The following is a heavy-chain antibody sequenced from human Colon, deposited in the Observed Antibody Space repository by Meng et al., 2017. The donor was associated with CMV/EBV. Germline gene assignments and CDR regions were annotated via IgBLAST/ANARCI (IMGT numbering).Heavy chain of an antibody. CDR2: ISATGGRT. Sequence: AAVGSIFGISGMTWVRQAPGKGLEWVSAISATGGRTCYADSVQDRFPVSRDNSKSTLYLQLNSLRAEDTAVYYCAKLSDFWSGYYDYWGQGALVTVSS. CDR3: AKLSDFWSGYYDY. J-gene: IGHJ4*02. CDR1: GSIFGISG. V-gene: IGHV3-23*01. D-gene: IGHD3-3*01.